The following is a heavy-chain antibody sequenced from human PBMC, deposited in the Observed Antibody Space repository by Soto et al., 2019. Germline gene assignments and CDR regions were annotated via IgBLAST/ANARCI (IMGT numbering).Heavy chain of an antibody. CDR2: IFPDAER. D-gene: IGHD2-15*01. Sequence: SGPTLVNPTETLTLTCPISGFSLNNGRLGVRWIRQSQGKAVEWLAHIFPDAERSYSTSMQTRLTISTDTSGTQVVLTMTNIDPVDTGTYDSARMNADTYSHAYAIDVWGQGTTVTV. J-gene: IGHJ6*02. V-gene: IGHV2-26*03. CDR3: ARMNADTYSHAYAIDV. CDR1: GFSLNNGRLG.